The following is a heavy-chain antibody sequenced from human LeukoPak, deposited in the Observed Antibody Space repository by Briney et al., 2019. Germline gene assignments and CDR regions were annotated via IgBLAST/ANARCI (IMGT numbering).Heavy chain of an antibody. J-gene: IGHJ4*01. CDR3: ARARGATREGFDY. D-gene: IGHD1-26*01. Sequence: PGGSLRLSCAASGFTFSSHVMTWVRQAPGKGLEWVSAISGSGATTYYADSVKDRFTISRDKSANMVYLQMSSLSADDTALYYGARARGATREGFDYWGQGTLITVSS. V-gene: IGHV3-23*01. CDR2: ISGSGATT. CDR1: GFTFSSHV.